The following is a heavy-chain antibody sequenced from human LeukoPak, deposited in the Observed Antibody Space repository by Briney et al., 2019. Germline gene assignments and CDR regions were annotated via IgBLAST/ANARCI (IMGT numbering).Heavy chain of an antibody. CDR2: IYSGGST. CDR3: ARGGYYGSGSLDY. J-gene: IGHJ4*02. V-gene: IGHV3-53*01. Sequence: GGSLRLSCAASGFTVSSNYMSWVRQASGKGLEWVSVIYSGGSTYYADSVKGRFTISRDNSKNTLYLQMNSLRAEDTAVYYCARGGYYGSGSLDYWGQGTLVTVSS. CDR1: GFTVSSNY. D-gene: IGHD3-10*01.